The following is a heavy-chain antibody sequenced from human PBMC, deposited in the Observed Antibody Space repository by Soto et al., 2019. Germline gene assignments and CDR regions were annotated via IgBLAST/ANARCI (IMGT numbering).Heavy chain of an antibody. CDR2: ISSSGDIT. CDR1: GFTFSDYY. CDR3: ARDLGYYDSSGYFDY. V-gene: IGHV3-11*01. J-gene: IGHJ4*02. D-gene: IGHD3-22*01. Sequence: PGGSLRLSCAASGFTFSDYYMSWIRQAPGKGLEWISYISSSGDITYYADSVKGRFTTSRDNAKNSLYLQMNSLRAEDTAVYYCARDLGYYDSSGYFDYWGQGTLVTVSS.